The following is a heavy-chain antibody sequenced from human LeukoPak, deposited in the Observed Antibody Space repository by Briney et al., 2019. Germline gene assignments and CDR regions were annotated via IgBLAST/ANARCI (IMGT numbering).Heavy chain of an antibody. CDR3: AKSTAGCSGGNCYSALDS. CDR1: GFSLRSYV. J-gene: IGHJ4*02. Sequence: PGGSLRLSYAASGFSLRSYVMSWVRLSPGKGPQWVSGINTDGAWIYYVDSVKGRFTISRDNSENTLYLQMDSLRVEDTALYYCAKSTAGCSGGNCYSALDSWGQGTLVTVSS. D-gene: IGHD2-15*01. V-gene: IGHV3-23*01. CDR2: INTDGAWI.